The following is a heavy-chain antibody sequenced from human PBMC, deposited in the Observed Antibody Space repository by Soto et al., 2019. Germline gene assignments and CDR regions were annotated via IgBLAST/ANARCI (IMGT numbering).Heavy chain of an antibody. V-gene: IGHV1-69*01. CDR2: IIPIFATA. CDR1: GGTFSSYA. J-gene: IGHJ6*02. CDR3: ARSVSFRYQLLKRGMDV. D-gene: IGHD2-2*01. Sequence: QVQLVQFGAEVKKPGSSVKVSCKASGGTFSSYAISGVRQAPGQGLEWMGGIIPIFATANYAQKFQGRVMITVNESTSTDYLDLSSLRSEDTAVYYCARSVSFRYQLLKRGMDVWGQGTTVTVSS.